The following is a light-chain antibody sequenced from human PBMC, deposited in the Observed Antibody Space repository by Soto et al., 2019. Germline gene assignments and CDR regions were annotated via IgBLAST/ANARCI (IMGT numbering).Light chain of an antibody. Sequence: DIQMTQSPSSLSASVGDRVTITCRASQSISGSLSWYRQKPGKAPKLLIYGASTLQSGVPSRFSGSGSGTDYTLTISSLQPEDFATYYCQQSYRTPTFGQGTRLEIK. J-gene: IGKJ5*01. CDR2: GAS. V-gene: IGKV1-39*01. CDR1: QSISGS. CDR3: QQSYRTPT.